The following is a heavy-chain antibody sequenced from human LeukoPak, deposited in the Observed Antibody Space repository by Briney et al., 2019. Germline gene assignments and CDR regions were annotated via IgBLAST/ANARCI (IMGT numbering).Heavy chain of an antibody. V-gene: IGHV5-51*01. CDR2: FHPGDSDT. Sequence: GESLKISCKGSGFSFTSNWIGWVRQMPGKGLEWMEIFHPGDSDTRYSPSFQGQVTISADKSISTAYLQWSSLKASDTAMYYCARRANDYDSIGFAFDIWGQGTMVTVSS. D-gene: IGHD4-17*01. J-gene: IGHJ3*02. CDR3: ARRANDYDSIGFAFDI. CDR1: GFSFTSNW.